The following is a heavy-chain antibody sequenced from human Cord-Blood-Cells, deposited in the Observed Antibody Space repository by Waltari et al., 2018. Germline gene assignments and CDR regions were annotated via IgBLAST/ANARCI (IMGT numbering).Heavy chain of an antibody. D-gene: IGHD2-2*01. Sequence: QVQLVQSGAEVKKPGASVKVSCKASGYTFTGYYMHWVRQAPGQGLEWMGPNNPNSGGTNYAKKFQGRGTMTRDTSISTAYMELSRLRSDDTAVYYCARVSGYCSSTSCYAFDIWGQGTMVTVSS. J-gene: IGHJ3*02. CDR2: NNPNSGGT. CDR1: GYTFTGYY. CDR3: ARVSGYCSSTSCYAFDI. V-gene: IGHV1-2*06.